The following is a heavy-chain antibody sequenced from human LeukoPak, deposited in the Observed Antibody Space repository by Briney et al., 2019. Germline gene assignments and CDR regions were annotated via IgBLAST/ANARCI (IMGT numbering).Heavy chain of an antibody. J-gene: IGHJ4*02. CDR3: ARRAGEYSHPYDY. D-gene: IGHD2-15*01. Sequence: GGSLRLSCTVSGFTVSSNSWSWVRQTPGKGLEWVSFIYSGGNTHSSDSVKGRFTISRDNSKNTLYLQMNSLRAEDTAIYYCARRAGEYSHPYDYWGQGTLVTVSS. CDR1: GFTVSSNS. CDR2: IYSGGNT. V-gene: IGHV3-53*01.